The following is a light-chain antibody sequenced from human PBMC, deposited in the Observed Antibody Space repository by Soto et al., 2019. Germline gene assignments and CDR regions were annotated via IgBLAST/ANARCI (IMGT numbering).Light chain of an antibody. V-gene: IGKV3D-20*01. Sequence: EIVLTQSPATLSLSPGERATLSCGASQSVARSYLVWYQQKPGQAPRLLIYDASSRATGIPDRFSGGGSGTDFTLTISRLEPEDFAVYYCQQFSSYPLTFGGGTKVDI. CDR3: QQFSSYPLT. J-gene: IGKJ4*01. CDR1: QSVARSY. CDR2: DAS.